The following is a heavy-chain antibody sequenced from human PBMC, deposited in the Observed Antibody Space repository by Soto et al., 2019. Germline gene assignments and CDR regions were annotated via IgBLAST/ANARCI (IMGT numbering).Heavy chain of an antibody. V-gene: IGHV4-30-2*01. D-gene: IGHD3-22*01. CDR1: GGSISSGTFS. Sequence: KASETLSRTCAVSGGSISSGTFSCTWIRQPPGKGLEFLGSIYYTGGTYYNPSLKSRVTISLDRSKNQFSLNLSSVAAADTAMYYCARATFFRKRYYDATDYYFFDYWGQGTLVTVSS. CDR3: ARATFFRKRYYDATDYYFFDY. J-gene: IGHJ4*02. CDR2: IYYTGGT.